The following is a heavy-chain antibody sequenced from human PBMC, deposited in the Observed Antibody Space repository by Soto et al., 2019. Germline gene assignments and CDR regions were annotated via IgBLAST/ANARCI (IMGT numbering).Heavy chain of an antibody. Sequence: PSETLSLTCAVYGGSFSGYYWSWIRQPPGKGLEWIGEINHSGSTNYNPSLKSRVTISVDTSKNQFSLKLSSVTAADTAVYYCARIITFGGVIVLFDYWGQGTLVTVSS. CDR2: INHSGST. CDR1: GGSFSGYY. J-gene: IGHJ4*02. CDR3: ARIITFGGVIVLFDY. D-gene: IGHD3-16*02. V-gene: IGHV4-34*01.